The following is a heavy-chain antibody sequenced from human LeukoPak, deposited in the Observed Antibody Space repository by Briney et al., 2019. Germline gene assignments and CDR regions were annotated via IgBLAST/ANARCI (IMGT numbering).Heavy chain of an antibody. CDR2: ISSSGSTI. V-gene: IGHV3-48*03. CDR1: GFTFSSYE. J-gene: IGHJ4*02. D-gene: IGHD3-10*01. Sequence: GGSLRLSCAASGFTFSSYEMNWVRQAPGKGLEWVSYISSSGSTIYYADSVKGRFTISRDNAKNSLYLQMNSLRAEDTAVYYCATLTYYYGSGSYYSPIDYWGQGTLVTVSS. CDR3: ATLTYYYGSGSYYSPIDY.